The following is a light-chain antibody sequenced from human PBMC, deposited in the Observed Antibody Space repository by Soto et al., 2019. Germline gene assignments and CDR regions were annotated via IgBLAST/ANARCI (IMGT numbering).Light chain of an antibody. Sequence: QSVLTQPPSASGTPGQRVTISCSGSSSNIGSIIVNWYQQLPGTAPKLLIYSNNQRPLGVPYRFSGSKSGSSASLAISVLQSEDEADYYCAAWDDSLNGYYVFGTGTKVTV. CDR3: AAWDDSLNGYYV. J-gene: IGLJ1*01. CDR1: SSNIGSII. CDR2: SNN. V-gene: IGLV1-44*01.